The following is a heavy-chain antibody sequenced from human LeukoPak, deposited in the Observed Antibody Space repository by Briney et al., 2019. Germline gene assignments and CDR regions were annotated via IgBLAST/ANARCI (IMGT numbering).Heavy chain of an antibody. J-gene: IGHJ4*02. V-gene: IGHV1-2*02. Sequence: ASVKVSCKSSGFTFTDYCIHWVRQAPGQGLEWMGYIGPHSSATSSPPEFQGRVTMTRDTSMSTAYMELTRLTSDDTAVYYCAREGNGLLSKDFDYWGQGTLVTVSS. D-gene: IGHD2/OR15-2a*01. CDR3: AREGNGLLSKDFDY. CDR2: IGPHSSAT. CDR1: GFTFTDYC.